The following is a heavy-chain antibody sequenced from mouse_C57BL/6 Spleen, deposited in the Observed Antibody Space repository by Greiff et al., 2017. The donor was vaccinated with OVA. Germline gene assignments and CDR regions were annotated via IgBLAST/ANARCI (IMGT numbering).Heavy chain of an antibody. Sequence: VQLQQPGAELVRPGSSVKLSCKASGYTFTSYWMDWVKQRPGQGLEWIGNIYPSDSETHYNQKFKDKATLTVDKSSSTAYMQLSSLTSEDSAVYYCARAGGYDYDAWYFDVWGTGTTVTVSS. V-gene: IGHV1-61*01. D-gene: IGHD2-4*01. CDR2: IYPSDSET. CDR1: GYTFTSYW. CDR3: ARAGGYDYDAWYFDV. J-gene: IGHJ1*03.